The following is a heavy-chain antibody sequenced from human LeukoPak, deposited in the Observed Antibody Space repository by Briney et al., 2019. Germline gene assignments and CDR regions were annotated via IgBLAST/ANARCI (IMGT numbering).Heavy chain of an antibody. V-gene: IGHV4-34*01. CDR1: GGSFSGYY. CDR3: ARGAPDYGDYVGYYYGMDV. J-gene: IGHJ6*02. D-gene: IGHD4-17*01. Sequence: SETLSLTCAVYGGSFSGYYWSWIRQPPGKGLEWIGEINHSGSTNYNPSLKSRVTISVDTSKNQFSLKLSSVTAADTAVCYCARGAPDYGDYVGYYYGMDVWGQGTTVTVSS. CDR2: INHSGST.